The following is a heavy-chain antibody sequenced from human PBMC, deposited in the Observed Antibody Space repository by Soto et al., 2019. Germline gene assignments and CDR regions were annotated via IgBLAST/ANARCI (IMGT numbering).Heavy chain of an antibody. V-gene: IGHV4-59*01. CDR2: IYYSGST. CDR1: GGSINSYY. J-gene: IGHJ5*02. CDR3: ARAPYYDIWSGYQNNWFDP. Sequence: SETLSLTCTVSGGSINSYYWSWIRQPPGKGLEWIGYIYYSGSTNYNPSLKSRVTMSVDTSKNQFSLKLSSVTAADTAVYYCARAPYYDIWSGYQNNWFDPWGQGTLVTGSS. D-gene: IGHD3-3*01.